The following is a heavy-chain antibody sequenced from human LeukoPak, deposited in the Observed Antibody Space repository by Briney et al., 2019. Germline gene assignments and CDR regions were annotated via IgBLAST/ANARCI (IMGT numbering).Heavy chain of an antibody. D-gene: IGHD3-22*01. V-gene: IGHV3-30*03. CDR3: ARETYYYDSTTYFRATDY. J-gene: IGHJ4*02. Sequence: GGSLRLSCAASGFTFSSYGMHWVRQAPGKGLEWVAVISYDGSNKYYADSVKGRFTISRDNAKNSLYLQMNSLRAEDTAVYYCARETYYYDSTTYFRATDYWGQGTLVTVFS. CDR1: GFTFSSYG. CDR2: ISYDGSNK.